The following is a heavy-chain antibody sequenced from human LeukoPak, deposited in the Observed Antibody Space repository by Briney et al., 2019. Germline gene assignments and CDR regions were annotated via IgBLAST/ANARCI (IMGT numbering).Heavy chain of an antibody. J-gene: IGHJ4*02. CDR3: ARGARAGYNLEPFDY. CDR1: GGSISSYY. CDR2: IYYIGST. Sequence: PSETLSLTCTVSGGSISSYYWSWIRQPPGKGLEWIGYIYYIGSTTYNPSLKSRVTISVDTSKNQFSLKLSSVTSADTAVYYCARGARAGYNLEPFDYWGQGTLVTVSS. V-gene: IGHV4-59*01. D-gene: IGHD5-24*01.